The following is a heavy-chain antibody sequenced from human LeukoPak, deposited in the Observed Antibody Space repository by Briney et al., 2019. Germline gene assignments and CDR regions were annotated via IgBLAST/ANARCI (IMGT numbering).Heavy chain of an antibody. CDR2: VNGDGSTT. D-gene: IGHD3-22*01. CDR3: ARFDSSGFLGY. J-gene: IGHJ4*02. Sequence: PGGSLRLSCAASGFAFSRYWMHWVRQAPGKGLVWVSRVNGDGSTTTYADSVKGRFTISRDNAKNSLYLQMNSLRAEDTAVYYCARFDSSGFLGYWGQGTLVTVSS. V-gene: IGHV3-74*01. CDR1: GFAFSRYW.